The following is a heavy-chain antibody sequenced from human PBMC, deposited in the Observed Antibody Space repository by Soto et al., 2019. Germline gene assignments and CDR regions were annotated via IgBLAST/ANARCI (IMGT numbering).Heavy chain of an antibody. CDR1: GYTFTGYY. CDR2: INPNSGGT. Sequence: QVQLVQSGAEVKKPGASVKVSCKASGYTFTGYYMHWVRQAPGQGLEWMGWINPNSGGTNYAQQFKGVVTMTRDTSTSTAYMELSRLRSDDTAVYYCARDSWLYCSGGSCYTYFDYWGQGTLVTVSS. J-gene: IGHJ4*02. CDR3: ARDSWLYCSGGSCYTYFDY. V-gene: IGHV1-2*02. D-gene: IGHD2-15*01.